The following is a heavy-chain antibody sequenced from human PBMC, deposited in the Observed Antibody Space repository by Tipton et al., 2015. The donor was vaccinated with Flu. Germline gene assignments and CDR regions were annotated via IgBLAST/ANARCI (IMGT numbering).Heavy chain of an antibody. D-gene: IGHD2-15*01. J-gene: IGHJ4*02. V-gene: IGHV4-38-2*01. CDR3: ARHTYCSGGTCYLDY. CDR1: GYSISNGYY. CDR2: IYHSGST. Sequence: TLSLTCDVSGYSISNGYYWGWIRQPPGKGLEWIGSIYHSGSTYYNPFLKSRVTMSLDTSKNRFSLKLSSVTDADTAVYYCARHTYCSGGTCYLDYWGQGTLVTVSS.